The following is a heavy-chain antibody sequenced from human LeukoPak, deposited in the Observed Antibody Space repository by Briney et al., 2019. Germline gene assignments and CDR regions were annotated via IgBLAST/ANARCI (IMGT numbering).Heavy chain of an antibody. CDR1: GFTFTSSA. D-gene: IGHD1-26*01. J-gene: IGHJ6*03. Sequence: SVKVSCKASGFTFTSSAVQWVRQARGQRLEWIGWIVVGSGNTNYAQKFQERVTITRDMSTSTAYMELSSLRSEDTAVYYCAAPGQQVGAGYMDVWGKGTTVTVSS. CDR2: IVVGSGNT. V-gene: IGHV1-58*01. CDR3: AAPGQQVGAGYMDV.